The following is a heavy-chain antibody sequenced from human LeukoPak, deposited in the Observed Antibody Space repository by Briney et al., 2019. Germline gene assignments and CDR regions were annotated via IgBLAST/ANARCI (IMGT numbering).Heavy chain of an antibody. CDR3: ARLVWYYDFWSGYPNHFDY. J-gene: IGHJ4*02. V-gene: IGHV4-61*02. CDR1: GGSISSGSYY. Sequence: SETLSLTCTVSGGSISSGSYYWSWIRQPAGKGLEWIGRIYTSGSTNYNPSLKSRVTISVDTSKNQFSLKLSSVTAADTAVYYCARLVWYYDFWSGYPNHFDYWGQGTLVTVSS. D-gene: IGHD3-3*01. CDR2: IYTSGST.